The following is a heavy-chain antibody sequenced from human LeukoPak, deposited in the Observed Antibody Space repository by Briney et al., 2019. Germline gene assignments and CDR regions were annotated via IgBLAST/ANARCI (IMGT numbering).Heavy chain of an antibody. Sequence: PGGSLRLSCAASAFTFSSYWMHWVRQAPGKGLVWVSRINSDGSSTSYADSVKGRFTISRDNAKNTLYLQMNSLRAEDTAMYYCARRSDCSGGSCYSYWYFDLWGRGTLVTVSS. D-gene: IGHD2-15*01. V-gene: IGHV3-74*01. CDR3: ARRSDCSGGSCYSYWYFDL. CDR1: AFTFSSYW. J-gene: IGHJ2*01. CDR2: INSDGSST.